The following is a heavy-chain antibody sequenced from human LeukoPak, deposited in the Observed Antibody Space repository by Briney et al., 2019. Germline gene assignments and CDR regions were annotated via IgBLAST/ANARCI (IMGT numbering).Heavy chain of an antibody. V-gene: IGHV1-69*06. CDR2: IIPIFGTA. D-gene: IGHD2-2*01. CDR1: GGTFSSYA. CDR3: ARDRVCSSTSCYSTPFDY. Sequence: SVKVSCKASGGTFSSYAISWVRQAPGQGIEWMGGIIPIFGTADYAQKFQGRVTITADKSTSTAYMELSSLRSEDTAVYYCARDRVCSSTSCYSTPFDYWGQGTLVTVSS. J-gene: IGHJ4*02.